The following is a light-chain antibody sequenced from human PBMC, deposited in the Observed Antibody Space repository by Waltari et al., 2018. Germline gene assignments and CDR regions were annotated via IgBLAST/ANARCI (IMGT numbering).Light chain of an antibody. V-gene: IGLV2-14*03. Sequence: QSALAQPASVSGSPGPSITISCTGRSRDIGAFDLVSWYQQHPGRAPRLIIRNVSERPSGVPHRFSGSKSGNTASLTISSLRSEDESLYFCSSFTTGSTGLFGGGTKLTVL. CDR3: SSFTTGSTGL. J-gene: IGLJ2*01. CDR2: NVS. CDR1: SRDIGAFDL.